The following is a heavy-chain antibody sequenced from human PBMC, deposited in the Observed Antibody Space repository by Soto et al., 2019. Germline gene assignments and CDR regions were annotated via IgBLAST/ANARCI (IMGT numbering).Heavy chain of an antibody. D-gene: IGHD1-7*01. V-gene: IGHV4-4*07. CDR2: VYTSGNS. J-gene: IGHJ4*02. CDR1: GGSISHYS. Sequence: QVQLQESGPGLVKPSETLSLTCTVSGGSISHYSCSWVRQSAGKGLEWIGRVYTSGNSHYNPSLRSRIYISVDKSRNQFSLRVTSVNAADAALYYCVTETGDNWTYEVYWGQGTAVTVSS. CDR3: VTETGDNWTYEVY.